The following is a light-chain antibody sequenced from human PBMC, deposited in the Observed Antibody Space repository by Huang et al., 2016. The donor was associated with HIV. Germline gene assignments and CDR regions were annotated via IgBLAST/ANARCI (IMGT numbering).Light chain of an antibody. V-gene: IGKV4-1*01. J-gene: IGKJ3*01. CDR3: QQYYTTPFS. Sequence: DILMTQSPDFLAVSLGERATINCRSSRSVFYTSNNKNYLAWYQHKPGQPPKLLIHWASTRESGVPDRCSGSGSGTDFTLTISSLQAEDVAICYCQQYYTTPFSFGPGTKVDIK. CDR2: WAS. CDR1: RSVFYTSNNKNY.